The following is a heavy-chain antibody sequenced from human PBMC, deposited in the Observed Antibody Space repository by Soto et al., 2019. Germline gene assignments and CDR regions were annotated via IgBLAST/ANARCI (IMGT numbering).Heavy chain of an antibody. CDR1: GDSFTDYW. Sequence: EESLKISCSSSGDSFTDYWIGWVRQMPWKGLEWMGIIYPGDSDARYSPSFQGQVTISVDTSINTAFLRWNSLTASDTAMYYCARQADYNILTGYFYYFDYWGQGSLVTVSS. CDR2: IYPGDSDA. J-gene: IGHJ4*02. D-gene: IGHD3-9*01. V-gene: IGHV5-51*01. CDR3: ARQADYNILTGYFYYFDY.